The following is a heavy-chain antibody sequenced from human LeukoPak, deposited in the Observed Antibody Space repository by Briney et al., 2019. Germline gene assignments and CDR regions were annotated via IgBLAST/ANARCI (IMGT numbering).Heavy chain of an antibody. D-gene: IGHD3-10*01. CDR1: VFTSSSYG. J-gene: IGHJ6*03. CDR2: ISYDGSNK. V-gene: IGHV3-30*18. CDR3: AKDSGSGSYSNYYYYYYMDV. Sequence: GGSLRLSCAASVFTSSSYGMHWVRQAPGKGLEWVAVISYDGSNKYYADSVKGRFPISRDNSKNTLYLQMNSLRAEDTAVYYCAKDSGSGSYSNYYYYYYMDVWGKGTTVTVSS.